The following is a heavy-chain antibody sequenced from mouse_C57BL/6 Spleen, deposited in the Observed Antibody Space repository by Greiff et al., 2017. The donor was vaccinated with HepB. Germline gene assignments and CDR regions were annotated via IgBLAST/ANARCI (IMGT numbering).Heavy chain of an antibody. V-gene: IGHV1-55*01. CDR3: ARGHYGSSPYYFDY. Sequence: QVQLQQPGAELVKPGASVKMSCKASGYTFTSYWITWEKQRPGQGLEWIGDIYPGSGSTNYNEKFKSKATLTVDTSSSTAYMQLSSLTSEDSAVYYCARGHYGSSPYYFDYWGQGTTLTVSS. D-gene: IGHD1-1*01. CDR2: IYPGSGST. J-gene: IGHJ2*01. CDR1: GYTFTSYW.